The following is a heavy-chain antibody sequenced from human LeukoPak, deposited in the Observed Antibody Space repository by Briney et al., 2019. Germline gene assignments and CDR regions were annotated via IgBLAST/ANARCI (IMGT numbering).Heavy chain of an antibody. CDR2: ISNDGITT. J-gene: IGHJ2*01. CDR1: GFTFSVYW. V-gene: IGHV3-74*01. CDR3: ARDVRSPTQDNFFDL. Sequence: QTGGSLRLSCAASGFTFSVYWMHWVRQAPGKGLVWVSAISNDGITTSYADSVKGRFTISRDNAKNTLFLQMNSLRAEDTAMYYCARDVRSPTQDNFFDLWGRGTLVMVSS. D-gene: IGHD1-1*01.